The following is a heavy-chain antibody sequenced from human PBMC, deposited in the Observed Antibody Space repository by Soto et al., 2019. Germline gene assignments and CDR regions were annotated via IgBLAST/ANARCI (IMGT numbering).Heavy chain of an antibody. CDR2: ILNDGSNR. Sequence: QVQLVESGGGVVQPGRSLRLSCAASEFTFSNYGMHWVRQAPGKGLEWVAVILNDGSNRYHADSVKDRFTISRDNSKNTLYLQLTSLRAEDTAVYYCARDDEYSGNGMYVWGQGTTVTVS. V-gene: IGHV3-33*01. CDR3: ARDDEYSGNGMYV. CDR1: EFTFSNYG. D-gene: IGHD3-10*01. J-gene: IGHJ6*02.